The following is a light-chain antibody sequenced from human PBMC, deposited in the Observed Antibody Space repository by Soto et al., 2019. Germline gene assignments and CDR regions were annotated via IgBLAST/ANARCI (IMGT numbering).Light chain of an antibody. V-gene: IGLV1-44*01. J-gene: IGLJ1*01. Sequence: QSVLTQPPSASGTPGQRVTISCSGSSSNIGSNTVNWYQQLPGTAPKLLIYSNNQRPSGVPDRFSGSKSGTSASLAISGLQSEEEADYYCAAWDDSLKGVFGTGTKLTVL. CDR2: SNN. CDR1: SSNIGSNT. CDR3: AAWDDSLKGV.